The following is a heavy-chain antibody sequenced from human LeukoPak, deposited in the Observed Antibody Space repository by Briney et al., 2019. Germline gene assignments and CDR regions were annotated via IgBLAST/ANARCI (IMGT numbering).Heavy chain of an antibody. D-gene: IGHD3-9*01. CDR3: ARVADILTGYRLDY. J-gene: IGHJ4*02. CDR2: IYYSGST. CDR1: GGSISSGGYY. V-gene: IGHV4-31*03. Sequence: PSQTLSLTCTVSGGSISSGGYYWSWIRQHPGKGLESIGYIYYSGSTYYNPSLKSRVTISVDTSKNQFSLKLSSVTAADTAVYYCARVADILTGYRLDYWGQGTLVTVSS.